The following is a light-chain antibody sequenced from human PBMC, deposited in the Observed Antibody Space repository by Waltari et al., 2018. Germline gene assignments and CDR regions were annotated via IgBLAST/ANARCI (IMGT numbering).Light chain of an antibody. V-gene: IGKV3-11*01. CDR2: DTS. CDR3: QQRADWPLT. CDR1: QSVTRY. Sequence: EIVLTQSPRTLSLSPGETATLSCRASQSVTRYLAWYQQKPGLAPRLLIYDTSNRATGIPARFIGSGSGTDFSLTITSLESEDFAVYYCQQRADWPLTFGGGTKVEIK. J-gene: IGKJ4*01.